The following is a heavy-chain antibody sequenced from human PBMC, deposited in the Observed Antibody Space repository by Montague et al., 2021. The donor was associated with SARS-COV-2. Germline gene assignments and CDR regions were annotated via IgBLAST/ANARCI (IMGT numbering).Heavy chain of an antibody. J-gene: IGHJ6*02. D-gene: IGHD2-2*02. Sequence: SLRLSCAASGFSFSSYGLNWVRQAPGKGLEWVAVIWYGGSNKQYADSVKGRFTISRDNSKNTLYLQMNSLRAEDTALYYCARDSFFSCTSSSCYMGGMDVWGQGTMVTVSS. V-gene: IGHV3-33*01. CDR2: IWYGGSNK. CDR3: ARDSFFSCTSSSCYMGGMDV. CDR1: GFSFSSYG.